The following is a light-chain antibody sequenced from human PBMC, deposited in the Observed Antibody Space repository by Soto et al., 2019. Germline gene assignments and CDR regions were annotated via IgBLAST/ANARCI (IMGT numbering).Light chain of an antibody. CDR1: QXVFYSSNNKNY. Sequence: IVLTHSPDSLAVSLVERAPIKXXSIQXVFYSSNNKNYLAWYQQKPGQPPKXXIYWASTRESGVPDRFSGSGAGTDFTLTISSLQAEDVAVYYCQQYYSTPLTFGGGTKVDIK. J-gene: IGKJ4*01. V-gene: IGKV4-1*01. CDR2: WAS. CDR3: QQYYSTPLT.